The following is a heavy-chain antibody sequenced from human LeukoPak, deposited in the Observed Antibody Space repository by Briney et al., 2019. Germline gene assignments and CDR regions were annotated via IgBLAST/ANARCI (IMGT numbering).Heavy chain of an antibody. Sequence: GGSLRLSCAASGFTFSNYEMNWVRQAPGKGLEWVSAISGSGGSTYYADSVKGRFTISRDNTKNTLYLQMNSLRAEDTAVYYCATTSMVRGVITYYMDVWGKGTTVTVSS. CDR1: GFTFSNYE. CDR2: ISGSGGST. D-gene: IGHD3-10*01. CDR3: ATTSMVRGVITYYMDV. J-gene: IGHJ6*03. V-gene: IGHV3-23*01.